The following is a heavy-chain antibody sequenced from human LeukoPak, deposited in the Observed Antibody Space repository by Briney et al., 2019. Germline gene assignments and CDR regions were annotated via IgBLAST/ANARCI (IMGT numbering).Heavy chain of an antibody. D-gene: IGHD2-2*01. J-gene: IGHJ3*02. V-gene: IGHV3-23*01. CDR3: AKIYCSSTSCHPPHDAFDT. Sequence: GGSLRLSCAASGFTFSSYAMSWVRQAPGKGLEWVSAISGSDSSTFYTDSVKGRFTISRDNSKNTLYLQMNSLRAEDTAVYYCAKIYCSSTSCHPPHDAFDTWSQGTMVTVSS. CDR2: ISGSDSST. CDR1: GFTFSSYA.